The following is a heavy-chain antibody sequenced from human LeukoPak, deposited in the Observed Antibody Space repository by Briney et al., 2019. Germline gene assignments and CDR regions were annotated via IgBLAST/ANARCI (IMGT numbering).Heavy chain of an antibody. V-gene: IGHV3-33*01. D-gene: IGHD3-10*01. CDR3: ARPPMVRGVIITGDDVFDI. J-gene: IGHJ3*02. Sequence: PGRSLRLSCAASGFTFSGYGMHWVRQAPGKGLEWVAVIWYDGSNKYYADSVKGRFTISRDNSKNTLYLQMNSLKAEDTAVYYCARPPMVRGVIITGDDVFDIWRQGTMVTVSS. CDR1: GFTFSGYG. CDR2: IWYDGSNK.